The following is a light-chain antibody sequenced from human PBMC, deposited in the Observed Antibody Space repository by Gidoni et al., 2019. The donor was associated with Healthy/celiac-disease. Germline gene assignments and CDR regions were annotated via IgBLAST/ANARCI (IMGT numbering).Light chain of an antibody. V-gene: IGKV4-1*01. Sequence: DIVITQSPASLAVSLGERATINCKSSQSVLYSSNNKNYLAWYQQKPGQPPKLLIYWASTRESGVPDRFSGSGSGTDFTLTISRLQAEDVAVYYCQQYYSTPYTFXQXTKLQIK. J-gene: IGKJ2*01. CDR3: QQYYSTPYT. CDR1: QSVLYSSNNKNY. CDR2: WAS.